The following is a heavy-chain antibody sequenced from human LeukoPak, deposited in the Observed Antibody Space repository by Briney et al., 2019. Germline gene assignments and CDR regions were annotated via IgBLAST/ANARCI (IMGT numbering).Heavy chain of an antibody. CDR1: GYTFTSYG. Sequence: GASVKVSCKASGYTFTSYGISWVRQAPGQGLEWMGWISAYNGNTGYAQKFQGRVTITRNTSISTAYMELSSLRSEDTAVYYCWYSSSQEEYWGQETLVTVSS. CDR2: ISAYNGNT. CDR3: WYSSSQEEY. J-gene: IGHJ4*02. V-gene: IGHV1-8*03. D-gene: IGHD6-13*01.